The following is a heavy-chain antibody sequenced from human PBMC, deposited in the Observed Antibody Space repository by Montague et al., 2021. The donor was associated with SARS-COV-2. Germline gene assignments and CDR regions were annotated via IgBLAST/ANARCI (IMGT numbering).Heavy chain of an antibody. D-gene: IGHD5-12*01. CDR1: GGSTSSGSYD. J-gene: IGHJ4*02. V-gene: IGHV4-61*02. CDR2: IYTSGTT. Sequence: TLSLTCTVSGGSTSSGSYDWSWIRQPAGKGLDWIGRIYTSGTTDYSFSLKSRVTISVDTSKNQFSLKLTSVTAADTAVYYCARAHSGSWAHLDNWGQGSLVTVSS. CDR3: ARAHSGSWAHLDN.